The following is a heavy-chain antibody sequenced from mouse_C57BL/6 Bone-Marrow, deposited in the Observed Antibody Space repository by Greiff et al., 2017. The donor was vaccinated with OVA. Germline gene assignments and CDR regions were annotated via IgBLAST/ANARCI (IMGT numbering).Heavy chain of an antibody. Sequence: DVKLQESGPGLVKPSQSLSLTCSVTGYSITSGYYWNWIRQFPGNKLEWMGYISYDGSNNYNPSLKNRISITRDTSKNQFFLKLNSVTTEDTATYYCARGDVWGQGTTLTVSS. J-gene: IGHJ2*01. CDR2: ISYDGSN. CDR3: ARGDV. V-gene: IGHV3-6*01. CDR1: GYSITSGYY.